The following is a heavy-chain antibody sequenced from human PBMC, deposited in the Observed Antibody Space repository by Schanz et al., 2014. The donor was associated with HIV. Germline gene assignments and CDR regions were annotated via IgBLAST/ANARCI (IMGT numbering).Heavy chain of an antibody. Sequence: QVQLVESGGGVVQPGRSLRLSCAASGFSFSNYGMHWVRQAPGKGLEWVAVISYDGSNKHYADSVKGRFTVSRDNSKNTVYLQMNSLRVEDTAIYYCARVADCSSGTCFTWQRAFDIWGQGTVVTVSS. CDR1: GFSFSNYG. D-gene: IGHD6-19*01. J-gene: IGHJ3*02. CDR3: ARVADCSSGTCFTWQRAFDI. CDR2: ISYDGSNK. V-gene: IGHV3-30*03.